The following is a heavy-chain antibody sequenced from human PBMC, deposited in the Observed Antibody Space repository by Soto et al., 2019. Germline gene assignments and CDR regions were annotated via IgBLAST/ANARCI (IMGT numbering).Heavy chain of an antibody. CDR1: KFPIGPYW. D-gene: IGHD5-18*01. CDR2: IKDDGSEK. Sequence: GSLRLSCEASKFPIGPYWMNWVRQAPGKGLEWVANIKDDGSEKYYVESVKGRFTISRDNAQNSLFLQMNSLRGEDTAVYYCARDWGAPGRGSAIGYYYHFGLDVWGQGTTVTVSS. CDR3: ARDWGAPGRGSAIGYYYHFGLDV. V-gene: IGHV3-7*05. J-gene: IGHJ6*02.